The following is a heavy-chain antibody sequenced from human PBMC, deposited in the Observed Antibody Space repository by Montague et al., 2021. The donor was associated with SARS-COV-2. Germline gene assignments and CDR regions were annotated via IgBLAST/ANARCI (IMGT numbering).Heavy chain of an antibody. Sequence: SETLSLTCTVSGGSIRSYYWSWIRQTPAKGLEWLGYIYHDGSTNYNPPLKSRVTMSVDSSKNQFSLRLSSVTAADTAVYYCARYGSYFEHWGQGTLVTVSS. J-gene: IGHJ4*02. CDR3: ARYGSYFEH. D-gene: IGHD1-26*01. CDR1: GGSIRSYY. CDR2: IYHDGST. V-gene: IGHV4-59*03.